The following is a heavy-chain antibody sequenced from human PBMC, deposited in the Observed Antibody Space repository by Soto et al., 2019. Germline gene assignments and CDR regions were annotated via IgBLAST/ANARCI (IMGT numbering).Heavy chain of an antibody. V-gene: IGHV3-23*01. J-gene: IGHJ5*01. D-gene: IGHD1-26*01. Sequence: DVQLLESGGGLVQPGGSLTLSCAASRFIFSDDAMNCVRQAPGKWLEWVSSIGGGNTDRYYADSVKGRFIISRENSKNTMDVQMNSLRADDPAVDYCAKDSVSYTGKWDWFDSWGQGTLVTVSS. CDR2: IGGGNTDR. CDR1: RFIFSDDA. CDR3: AKDSVSYTGKWDWFDS.